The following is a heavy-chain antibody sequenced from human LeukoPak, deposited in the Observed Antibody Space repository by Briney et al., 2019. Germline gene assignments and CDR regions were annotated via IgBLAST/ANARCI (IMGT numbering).Heavy chain of an antibody. CDR1: GGSFSSYY. CDR2: INHSGST. CDR3: ARDPAGLQYYYYYMDV. V-gene: IGHV4-34*01. D-gene: IGHD4-11*01. Sequence: SETLSLTCAVYGGSFSSYYWSWIRQPPGKGLEWIGEINHSGSTNYNPSLKSRVTISVDTSKNQFSLKLSSVTAADTAVYYCARDPAGLQYYYYYMDVWGKGTTVTVSS. J-gene: IGHJ6*03.